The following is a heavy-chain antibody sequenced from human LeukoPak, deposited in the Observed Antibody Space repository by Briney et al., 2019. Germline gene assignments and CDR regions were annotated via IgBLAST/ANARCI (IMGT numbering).Heavy chain of an antibody. J-gene: IGHJ6*04. Sequence: GGSLRLSCAASGFTFSSYAMSWVRQAPGKGLEWVSVISGSGGSTDYADSVKGRFTISRDTSKNTLYLQVNGLRAEDTAVYYCARGLGYCSSTSCRPYTMDVWGKGTTVTVSS. CDR2: ISGSGGST. CDR3: ARGLGYCSSTSCRPYTMDV. D-gene: IGHD2-2*01. CDR1: GFTFSSYA. V-gene: IGHV3-23*01.